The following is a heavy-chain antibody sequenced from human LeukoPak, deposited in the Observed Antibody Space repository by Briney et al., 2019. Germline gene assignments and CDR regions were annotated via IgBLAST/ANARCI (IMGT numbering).Heavy chain of an antibody. CDR2: IRYDGSSK. CDR1: GFTFSSYG. V-gene: IGHV3-30*02. D-gene: IGHD3-22*01. CDR3: ARESESYDSSGSTFKY. Sequence: GGSLRLSCAASGFTFSSYGMHWVRQSPGKGQEWVAFIRYDGSSKYYADSVKGRFTISRDNSKNTLYLQMNSLRAEDTAVCYCARESESYDSSGSTFKYWGQGTLVTVSS. J-gene: IGHJ4*02.